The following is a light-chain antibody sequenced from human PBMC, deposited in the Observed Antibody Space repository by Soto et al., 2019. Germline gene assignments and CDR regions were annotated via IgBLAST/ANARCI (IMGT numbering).Light chain of an antibody. CDR3: QHYSYSRYFI. V-gene: IGKV3-20*01. CDR2: GVS. Sequence: EIVLTQSPGTLSLSPGEGATLSCRASESVSHNYLAWYQQKPGQAPRLLIYGVSFRATGIPARFSGSGSGTDFSLDISRLEPEDFAVYYCQHYSYSRYFIFGPGTKVEVK. CDR1: ESVSHNY. J-gene: IGKJ3*01.